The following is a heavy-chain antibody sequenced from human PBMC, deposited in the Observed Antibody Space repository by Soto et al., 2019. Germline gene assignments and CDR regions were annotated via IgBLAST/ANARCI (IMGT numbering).Heavy chain of an antibody. D-gene: IGHD3-3*01. J-gene: IGHJ4*02. CDR1: GFTFTSYG. Sequence: QVQLVESGGGVVQPGRSLTLSCVASGFTFTSYGIHWVRQAPGKGLEWVAVIWYDGSNKYYGDSVKGRFSISRDNSKNTVFLPMNSLRAEDTAVYYCARDRRFLEWLDYWGQGTLVSVSS. CDR3: ARDRRFLEWLDY. CDR2: IWYDGSNK. V-gene: IGHV3-33*01.